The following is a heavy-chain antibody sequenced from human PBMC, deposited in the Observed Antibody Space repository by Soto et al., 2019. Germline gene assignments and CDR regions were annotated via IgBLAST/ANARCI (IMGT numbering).Heavy chain of an antibody. CDR2: MHYSGRT. D-gene: IGHD2-15*01. CDR3: ARTYCGDSSCYPPEYDAFDI. Sequence: SETLSLTCTVPGCSISTSSYYWVWIRQPPGKGLEWFGSMHYSGRTDYNPSLKNRLAIPVNTSQNKYTMKLTTVNTTKTTENNCARTYCGDSSCYPPEYDAFDIWGQGTMVT. V-gene: IGHV4-39*01. J-gene: IGHJ3*02. CDR1: GCSISTSSYY.